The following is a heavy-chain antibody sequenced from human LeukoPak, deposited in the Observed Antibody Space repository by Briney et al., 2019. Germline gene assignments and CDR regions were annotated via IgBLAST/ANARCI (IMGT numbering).Heavy chain of an antibody. CDR3: ARDAVSGVGLNYLDY. V-gene: IGHV4-4*07. CDR1: GGSISSYY. J-gene: IGHJ4*02. D-gene: IGHD6-19*01. Sequence: PSETLSLTCTVSGGSISSYYWSWIRQPAGKGLEWIGGIYTSGSTNYNTPLKSRVTISVDKSKNQFSLKLSSVTAADTAVYYCARDAVSGVGLNYLDYWGQGTLVTVSS. CDR2: IYTSGST.